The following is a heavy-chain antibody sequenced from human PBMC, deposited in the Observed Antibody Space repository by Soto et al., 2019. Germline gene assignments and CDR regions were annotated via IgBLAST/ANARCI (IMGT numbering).Heavy chain of an antibody. CDR1: GGSINSGNYY. CDR3: ARRRCTTTTCFDP. V-gene: IGHV4-31*03. CDR2: ISYSGSA. J-gene: IGHJ5*02. Sequence: SEILSLTCSVSGGSINSGNYYWSWIRQHPGKGLEWIGYISYSGSAHYNPSLRSRVFISVDTSRNQFSLKLSSVTAADTAVYYCARRRCTTTTCFDPWGQGTLVTVSS. D-gene: IGHD2-2*01.